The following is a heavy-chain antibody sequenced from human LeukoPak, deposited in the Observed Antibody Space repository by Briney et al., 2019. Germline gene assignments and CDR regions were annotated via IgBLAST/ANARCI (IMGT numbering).Heavy chain of an antibody. CDR1: AFILSSFD. CDR2: IKPDGSER. CDR3: ATKEPSTSGWSY. J-gene: IGHJ4*02. D-gene: IGHD6-19*01. Sequence: GGCLRLSCAPSAFILSSFDMHWARQAPGKGLEWVANIKPDGSERYYVDAVKGRLTISRDNAVNSVYLQMNDLRAEDTGVYYCATKEPSTSGWSYWGQGTLVTVSS. V-gene: IGHV3-7*01.